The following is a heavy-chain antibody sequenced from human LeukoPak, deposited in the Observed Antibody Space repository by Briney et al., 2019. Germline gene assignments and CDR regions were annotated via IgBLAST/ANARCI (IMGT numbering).Heavy chain of an antibody. CDR2: IYYSGST. J-gene: IGHJ5*02. CDR3: ARPSIAAAGTRFLYWFDP. D-gene: IGHD6-13*01. CDR1: GGSISSSSYY. V-gene: IGHV4-39*01. Sequence: PSETLSLTCTVSGGSISSSSYYWGWIRQPPGKGLEWIGSIYYSGSTYYNPSLKSRVTISVDTSKNQFSLKLSSVTAADTAVYYCARPSIAAAGTRFLYWFDPWGQGTLVTVSS.